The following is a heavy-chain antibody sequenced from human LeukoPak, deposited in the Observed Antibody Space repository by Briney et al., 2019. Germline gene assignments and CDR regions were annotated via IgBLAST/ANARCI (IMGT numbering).Heavy chain of an antibody. D-gene: IGHD6-19*01. CDR3: ARDSIAVAGGP. V-gene: IGHV3-48*03. CDR1: GFTFSSYE. J-gene: IGHJ5*02. Sequence: GGSLRLSCAASGFTFSSYEMNWVRQAPGKGLEWVSYISSSGSTIYYADSVKGRFTISRDNAKNSLYLQMNSLRAEDTAVYYCARDSIAVAGGPWGQGTLVTVSS. CDR2: ISSSGSTI.